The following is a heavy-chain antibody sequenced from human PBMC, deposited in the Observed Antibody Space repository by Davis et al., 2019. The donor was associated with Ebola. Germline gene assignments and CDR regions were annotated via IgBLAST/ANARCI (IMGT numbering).Heavy chain of an antibody. V-gene: IGHV1-69*06. D-gene: IGHD5-18*01. J-gene: IGHJ6*02. CDR1: GGTFSSYA. CDR2: IIPIFGTA. Sequence: AASVKVSCKASGGTFSSYAISWVRQAPGQGLEWMGGIIPIFGTANYAQKFQGRVTITADKSTSTAYMELSSLRSEDTAVYYCARDPQPKGKYSYGPYYYYYYGMDVWGQGTTVTVSS. CDR3: ARDPQPKGKYSYGPYYYYYYGMDV.